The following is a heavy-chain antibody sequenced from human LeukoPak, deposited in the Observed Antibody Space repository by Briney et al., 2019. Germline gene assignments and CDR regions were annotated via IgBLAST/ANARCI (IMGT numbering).Heavy chain of an antibody. J-gene: IGHJ4*02. D-gene: IGHD2/OR15-2a*01. CDR1: GFSFTSNY. Sequence: GGSLRLSCTASGFSFTSNYMNWVRQAPGKGLEWVSLIYSDGSTYHADSVKGRFTISRDKSNNMVYLQMNNLRVEDTAMYYCTRDPPAVLLGTYGWGQGALVTVSS. V-gene: IGHV3-66*01. CDR2: IYSDGST. CDR3: TRDPPAVLLGTYG.